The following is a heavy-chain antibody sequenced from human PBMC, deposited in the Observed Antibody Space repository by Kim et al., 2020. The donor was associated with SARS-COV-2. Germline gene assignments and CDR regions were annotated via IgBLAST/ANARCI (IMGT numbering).Heavy chain of an antibody. J-gene: IGHJ5*02. D-gene: IGHD1-26*01. CDR2: IYHSGST. Sequence: SETLSLSCAVSGGSISSGGYSWSWIRQPPGKGLEGIGYIYHSGSTYYNPSLKSRVTISVDRSKNQFSLKLSSVTAADTAVYYCARVESGGDRTFDPWGQGTLITVSS. CDR1: GGSISSGGYS. V-gene: IGHV4-30-2*01. CDR3: ARVESGGDRTFDP.